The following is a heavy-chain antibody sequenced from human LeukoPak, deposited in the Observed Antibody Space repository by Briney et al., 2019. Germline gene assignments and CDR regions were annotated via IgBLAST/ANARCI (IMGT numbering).Heavy chain of an antibody. CDR3: ARGHRVCSGGSCYGDY. CDR2: ISYDGSNK. V-gene: IGHV3-30-3*01. Sequence: PGGSLRLSCAASGFTFSSYAMHWVRQAPGKGLEWVAVISYDGSNKYYADSVKGRFTISRDNSKNTLYLQMNSLRAEDTAVYYCARGHRVCSGGSCYGDYWGQGTLVAVSS. J-gene: IGHJ4*02. D-gene: IGHD2-15*01. CDR1: GFTFSSYA.